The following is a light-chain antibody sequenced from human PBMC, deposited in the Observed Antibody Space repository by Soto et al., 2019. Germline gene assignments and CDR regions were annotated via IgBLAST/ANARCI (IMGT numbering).Light chain of an antibody. Sequence: KMTQYANSLYVSVGDSVTITCQATQDIRKYLNWYQQKPGKAPKLLIYDASSLETGVPSRFSGFGSGTEFTLTISCLHPDDFATYFCQRYSCYSEGFGQGTKLDIK. J-gene: IGKJ1*01. V-gene: IGKV1-33*01. CDR1: QDIRKY. CDR3: QRYSCYSEG. CDR2: DAS.